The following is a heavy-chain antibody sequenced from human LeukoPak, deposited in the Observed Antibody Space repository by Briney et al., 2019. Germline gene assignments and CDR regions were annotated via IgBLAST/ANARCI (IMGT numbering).Heavy chain of an antibody. CDR2: IYYSGST. CDR1: GGSISSYY. J-gene: IGHJ6*03. D-gene: IGHD3-16*01. Sequence: SETLSLTCTVSGGSISSYYWSWIRQPPGKGLEWIGYIYYSGSTNYNPSLKSRVTISVDTSKNQFSLKLSSVTAADTAVYYCARGPTYDPPNMDVWGKGTTVTVSS. V-gene: IGHV4-59*12. CDR3: ARGPTYDPPNMDV.